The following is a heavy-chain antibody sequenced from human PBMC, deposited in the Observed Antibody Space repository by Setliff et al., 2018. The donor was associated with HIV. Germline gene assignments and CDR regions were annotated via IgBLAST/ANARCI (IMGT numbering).Heavy chain of an antibody. J-gene: IGHJ4*02. CDR1: DFSIGATSYY. CDR3: ARLGYYNLWSGYWTDT. CDR2: VYYNGDT. Sequence: SETLSLTCNVLDFSIGATSYYWGWIRQPPGKGLQWTGSVYYNGDTKYNPSLKSRLVISVDKTKNQFSLMLNSLTVADTAVYYCARLGYYNLWSGYWTDTWGQGKSVTVSS. D-gene: IGHD3-3*01. V-gene: IGHV4-39*01.